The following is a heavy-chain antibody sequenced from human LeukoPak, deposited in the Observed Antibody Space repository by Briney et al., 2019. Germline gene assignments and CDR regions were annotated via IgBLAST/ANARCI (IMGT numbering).Heavy chain of an antibody. V-gene: IGHV4-34*01. D-gene: IGHD5-18*01. CDR2: INHSGST. Sequence: SETLSPTCAVYGGSFSGYYWSWIRQPPGKGLEWIGEINHSGSTNYNPSLKSRVTISVDTSKNQFSLKLSSVTAADTAVYYCARSERGYSYGYESRLIDYWGQGTLVTVSS. CDR3: ARSERGYSYGYESRLIDY. CDR1: GGSFSGYY. J-gene: IGHJ4*02.